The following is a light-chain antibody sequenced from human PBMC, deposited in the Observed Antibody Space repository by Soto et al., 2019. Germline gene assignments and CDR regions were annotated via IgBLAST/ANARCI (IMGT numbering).Light chain of an antibody. CDR2: EVR. J-gene: IGLJ1*01. Sequence: QCALTQPSALSGSPGQSITISCTGTSSDVGGHDYVSWYQQHPGKAPKLIIYEVRNLPSGVSNRFSGSKSGNTASLTISGLQAEDEADYYCSSYSSPTLVFGTGTKVTVL. CDR3: SSYSSPTLV. V-gene: IGLV2-14*01. CDR1: SSDVGGHDY.